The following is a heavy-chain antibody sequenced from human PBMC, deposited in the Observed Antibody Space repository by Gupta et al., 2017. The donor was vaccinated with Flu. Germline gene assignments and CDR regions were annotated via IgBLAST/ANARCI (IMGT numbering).Heavy chain of an antibody. CDR1: GFPFSSYG. CDR3: AKELRYFDWSRDYFFDS. D-gene: IGHD3-9*01. J-gene: IGHJ4*02. CDR2: ISHDGRNE. Sequence: QVQLVESGGGVVQPGRSLRLSCAASGFPFSSYGMHWVRQAPGKGLEWVVGISHDGRNEYFADSVKGRFTISRDNSKNTLYLQMNSLRAEDTAVYYCAKELRYFDWSRDYFFDSWGQGTLVTVSS. V-gene: IGHV3-30*18.